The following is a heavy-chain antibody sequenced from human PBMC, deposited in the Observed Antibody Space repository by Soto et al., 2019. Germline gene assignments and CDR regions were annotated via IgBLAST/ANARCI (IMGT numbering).Heavy chain of an antibody. CDR1: GFSLSTSGVG. CDR3: AHRRPVLRYFDCLNTIFGWFDP. D-gene: IGHD3-9*01. Sequence: QITLKESGPTLVKPTQTLTLTCTFSGFSLSTSGVGVGWIRQPPGKALEWLALIYWDDDKRYSPSLKSKLTISNDTSKNQVVLTMTNLDPVDTATHYCAHRRPVLRYFDCLNTIFGWFDPWGQGTLVTVSS. CDR2: IYWDDDK. J-gene: IGHJ5*02. V-gene: IGHV2-5*02.